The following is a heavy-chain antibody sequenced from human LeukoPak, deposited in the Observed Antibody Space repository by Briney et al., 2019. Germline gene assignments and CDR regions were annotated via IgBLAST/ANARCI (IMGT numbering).Heavy chain of an antibody. V-gene: IGHV1-2*02. D-gene: IGHD5-24*01. CDR3: ASTGDGYYYLDY. CDR2: INPNSGGT. CDR1: GYTFTTYD. Sequence: ASVKVSCKASGYTFTTYDISWVRQAPGQGLEWMGWINPNSGGTNYAQKFQGRVTMTRDTSISTAYMELSRLRSDDTAVYYCASTGDGYYYLDYWGQGTLVTVSS. J-gene: IGHJ4*02.